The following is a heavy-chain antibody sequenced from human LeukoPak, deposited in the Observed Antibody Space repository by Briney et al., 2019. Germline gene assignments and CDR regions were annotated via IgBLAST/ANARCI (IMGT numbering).Heavy chain of an antibody. J-gene: IGHJ4*02. D-gene: IGHD2/OR15-2a*01. CDR3: AREDPAIILSLDY. V-gene: IGHV3-23*01. CDR1: GFTFSDHA. Sequence: GGSLRLSCAASGFTFSDHAMNWVRQAPGKGLEWVSAISGSGDNTYYTDSVKGRFTISRDNSKNTLYLQMNSLRGDDTAVYFCAREDPAIILSLDYWGQGTLVTVSS. CDR2: ISGSGDNT.